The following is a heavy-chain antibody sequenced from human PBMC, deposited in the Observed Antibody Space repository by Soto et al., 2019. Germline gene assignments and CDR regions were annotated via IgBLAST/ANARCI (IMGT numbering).Heavy chain of an antibody. CDR2: IYYSGST. Sequence: SEILSLTCTVSGGSISSYYWSWIRQPPGKGLEWIGYIYYSGSTYYNPSLKSRVTISVDTSKNQFSLKLSSVTAADTAVYYCARDLGLSGYWWFDPWGQGTLVTVSS. CDR3: ARDLGLSGYWWFDP. V-gene: IGHV4-59*12. CDR1: GGSISSYY. D-gene: IGHD3-22*01. J-gene: IGHJ5*02.